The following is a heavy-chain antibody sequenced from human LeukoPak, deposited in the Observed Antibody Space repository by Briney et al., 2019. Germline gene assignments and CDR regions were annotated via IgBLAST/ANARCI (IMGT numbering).Heavy chain of an antibody. CDR2: ISYDGSNK. CDR1: GFTFSSYA. V-gene: IGHV3-30*04. J-gene: IGHJ5*02. Sequence: PGRSLRLSCAASGFTFSSYAMHWVRQAPGKGLEWVAVISYDGSNKYYADSVKGRFTISRDNSKSTLYLQMNSLRAEDTAVYYCARDRVTMVRGVLDPWGQGTLVTVSS. D-gene: IGHD3-10*01. CDR3: ARDRVTMVRGVLDP.